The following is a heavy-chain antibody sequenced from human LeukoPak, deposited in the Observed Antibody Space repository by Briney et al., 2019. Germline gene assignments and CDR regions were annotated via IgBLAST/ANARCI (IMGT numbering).Heavy chain of an antibody. CDR2: ISSSSSYI. D-gene: IGHD2-15*01. CDR3: ARDVGTKTPYYFDY. CDR1: GFPFSSHG. Sequence: GGSLRLSCAGSGFPFSSHGMNWVRQAPGKGLEWVSSISSSSSYIYYADSVKGRFTISRDNAKNSLYLQMNSLRAEDTAVYYCARDVGTKTPYYFDYWGQGTLVTVSS. V-gene: IGHV3-21*01. J-gene: IGHJ4*02.